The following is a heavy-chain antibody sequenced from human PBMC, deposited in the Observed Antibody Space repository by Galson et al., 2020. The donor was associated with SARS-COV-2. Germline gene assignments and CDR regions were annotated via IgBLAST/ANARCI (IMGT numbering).Heavy chain of an antibody. CDR3: AKDVSNGDWFDP. Sequence: GGSLRLSCAASGFTFSSYGMHWVRQAPGTGLEWVAFIRYDGSNTYYADSVKGRFTISRDNSKNTLYLQMNSRRAEDTAVYYCAKDVSNGDWFDPWGQGTLVTVSS. J-gene: IGHJ5*02. CDR2: IRYDGSNT. V-gene: IGHV3-30*02. CDR1: GFTFSSYG. D-gene: IGHD3-10*01.